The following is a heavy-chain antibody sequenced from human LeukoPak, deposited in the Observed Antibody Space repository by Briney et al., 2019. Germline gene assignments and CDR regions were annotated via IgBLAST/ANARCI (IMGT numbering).Heavy chain of an antibody. CDR1: GFTFSSYG. J-gene: IGHJ4*02. CDR3: AKDGRLYYDILTGPFPDY. D-gene: IGHD3-9*01. Sequence: PGRSLRLSCAASGFTFSSYGMHWVRQAPGKGLEWVAFIRYDGSNKYYADSVKGRFTISRDNSKNTLYLQMNSLRAEDTAVYYCAKDGRLYYDILTGPFPDYWGQGTLVTVSS. V-gene: IGHV3-30*02. CDR2: IRYDGSNK.